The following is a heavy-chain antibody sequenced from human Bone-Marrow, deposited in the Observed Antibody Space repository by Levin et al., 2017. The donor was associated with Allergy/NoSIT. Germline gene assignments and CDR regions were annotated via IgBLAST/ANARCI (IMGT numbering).Heavy chain of an antibody. Sequence: ASVKVSCAASGFTFSSYAMSWVRQAPGKGLEWVSAISGSGGSTYYADSVKGRFTISRDNSKNTLYLQMNSLRAEDTAVYYCADSGGIAARPGYYYYGMDVWGQGTTVTVSS. J-gene: IGHJ6*02. CDR3: ADSGGIAARPGYYYYGMDV. V-gene: IGHV3-23*01. D-gene: IGHD6-6*01. CDR1: GFTFSSYA. CDR2: ISGSGGST.